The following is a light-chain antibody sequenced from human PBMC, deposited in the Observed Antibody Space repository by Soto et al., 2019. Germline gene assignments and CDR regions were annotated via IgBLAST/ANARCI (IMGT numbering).Light chain of an antibody. J-gene: IGLJ2*01. CDR2: EGN. Sequence: QSALTQPASVSGSPGQSITISCTGVRSDVGGYNRVSWYQQHPGKAPKLMIYEGNTRPSGVSNRFSGSKSGNPASLTVSGLQAEDEADYYCCSYENNTVLFGGGTKVTVL. CDR1: RSDVGGYNR. V-gene: IGLV2-23*01. CDR3: CSYENNTVL.